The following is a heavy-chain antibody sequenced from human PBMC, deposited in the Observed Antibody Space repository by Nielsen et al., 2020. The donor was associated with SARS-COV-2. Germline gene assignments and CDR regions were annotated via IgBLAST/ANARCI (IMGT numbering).Heavy chain of an antibody. CDR3: ARDQWVQPFDS. CDR2: IYYSGSA. D-gene: IGHD1-14*01. J-gene: IGHJ4*02. CDR1: GGSINSAGYY. Sequence: SETLSLTCTVSGGSINSAGYYWNWIRQPPGKGLEWIGYIYYSGSAFYNPSLKSRLTLSVDTSKNQFSLKLNSVTAADTAVYYCARDQWVQPFDSWGQGILVTVSS. V-gene: IGHV4-31*03.